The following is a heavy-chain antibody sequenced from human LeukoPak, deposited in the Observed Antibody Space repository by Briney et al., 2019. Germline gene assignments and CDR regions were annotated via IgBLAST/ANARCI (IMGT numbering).Heavy chain of an antibody. V-gene: IGHV3-23*01. Sequence: GGSLRLSCTASGFTFSGYAMSWVRQAPGKGLEWVSAISGSGGSTYYTDSVKGRFTISRDSSQNTLFLQMNSLRADDTAVYYCAKALVSMIVVAPIWWGQGTLVTVSS. CDR3: AKALVSMIVVAPIW. D-gene: IGHD3-22*01. J-gene: IGHJ4*02. CDR1: GFTFSGYA. CDR2: ISGSGGST.